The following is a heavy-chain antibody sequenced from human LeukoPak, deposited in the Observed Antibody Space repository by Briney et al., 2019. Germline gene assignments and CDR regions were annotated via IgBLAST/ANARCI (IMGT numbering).Heavy chain of an antibody. D-gene: IGHD2-2*01. Sequence: GGSLRLSCAASGFTFSSYAMSWVRQTPGKGLEWVAELNEDGSVKYYVDSVKGRFTISRDNAKSLLFLQMYNLRTEDTGVYFCANVPRSTVSYWGRGTLVTVSS. CDR2: LNEDGSVK. J-gene: IGHJ4*02. CDR1: GFTFSSYA. CDR3: ANVPRSTVSY. V-gene: IGHV3-7*01.